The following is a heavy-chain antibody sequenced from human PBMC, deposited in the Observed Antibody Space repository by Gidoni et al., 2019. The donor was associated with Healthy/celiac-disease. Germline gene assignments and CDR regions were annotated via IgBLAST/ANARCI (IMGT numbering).Heavy chain of an antibody. CDR1: GFTFSSYS. CDR2: ISSSSSYI. V-gene: IGHV3-21*01. D-gene: IGHD6-13*01. Sequence: VQLVESGGGLVKPGGSLRLSCAASGFTFSSYSMNWVRQAPGKGLEWVSSISSSSSYIYYAEAVKGRFTISRDNAKNSLYLQMNSLRAEDTDVYYCARDLTALEIAAAKGDAFDIWGQGTMVTVSS. CDR3: ARDLTALEIAAAKGDAFDI. J-gene: IGHJ3*02.